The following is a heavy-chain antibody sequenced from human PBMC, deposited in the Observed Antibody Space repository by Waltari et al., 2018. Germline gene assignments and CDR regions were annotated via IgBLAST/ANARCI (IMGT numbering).Heavy chain of an antibody. CDR1: GGSISSYY. D-gene: IGHD6-19*01. CDR2: IYYSGST. Sequence: QVQLQESGPGLVKPSETLSLTCTVSGGSISSYYWSWIRQPPGKGLEWIGYIYYSGSTNYNPSLKSRVTISVDTSKNQFSLKLNSVTAADTAVYYCARGEAVAELNFDYWGQGTLVTVSS. J-gene: IGHJ4*02. V-gene: IGHV4-59*01. CDR3: ARGEAVAELNFDY.